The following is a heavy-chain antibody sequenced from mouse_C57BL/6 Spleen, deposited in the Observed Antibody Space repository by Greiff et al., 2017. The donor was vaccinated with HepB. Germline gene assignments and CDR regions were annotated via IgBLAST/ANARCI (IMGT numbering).Heavy chain of an antibody. D-gene: IGHD2-1*01. V-gene: IGHV1-52*01. CDR1: GYTFTSYW. Sequence: VQLQQPGAELVRPGSSVKLSCKASGYTFTSYWMHWVKQRPIQGLEWIGNIDPSDSETHYNQKFKDKATLTVDKSSSTAYMQLSSLTSEDSAVYYCPRKSMVSYYFDYWGQGTTLTVSS. J-gene: IGHJ2*01. CDR2: IDPSDSET. CDR3: PRKSMVSYYFDY.